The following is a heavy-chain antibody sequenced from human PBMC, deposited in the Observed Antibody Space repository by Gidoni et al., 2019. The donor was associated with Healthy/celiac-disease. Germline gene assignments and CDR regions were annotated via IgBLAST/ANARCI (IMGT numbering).Heavy chain of an antibody. CDR2: IYPGDSDT. CDR3: ARPQASYDAFDI. V-gene: IGHV5-51*01. CDR1: GYSFTSYW. Sequence: EVQPVQSGAEVNKPGESLKISCKGSGYSFTSYWIGWVRQRPGQGLEWMGLIYPGDSDTRYSPSFQGQVTISADKSISTAYLQWSSLKASDTAMYYCARPQASYDAFDIWGQGTMVTVSS. J-gene: IGHJ3*02.